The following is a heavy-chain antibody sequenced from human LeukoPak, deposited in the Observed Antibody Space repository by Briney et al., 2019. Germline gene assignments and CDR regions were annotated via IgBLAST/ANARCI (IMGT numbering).Heavy chain of an antibody. Sequence: PGGSLRLSCAASGFTFSSYAMSWVRQAPGKGLEWVSAISGSGGSTYYADSVKGRFTISRDNSKNTLYLQMNSLRAEDTAVYYCAKDPTPLGIAVVGSWFDPWGQGTLVTVSS. CDR3: AKDPTPLGIAVVGSWFDP. CDR1: GFTFSSYA. V-gene: IGHV3-23*01. J-gene: IGHJ5*02. D-gene: IGHD6-19*01. CDR2: ISGSGGST.